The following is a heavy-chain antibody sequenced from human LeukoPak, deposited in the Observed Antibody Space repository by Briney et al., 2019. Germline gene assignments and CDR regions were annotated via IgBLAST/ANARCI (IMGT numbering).Heavy chain of an antibody. D-gene: IGHD3-22*01. CDR3: ARYYDSSGYYLGDY. V-gene: IGHV1-2*02. Sequence: GASVKVSCEASGYTFTGYYMHWVRQAPGQGLEWMGWINPNSGGTNYAQKFQGRVTMTRDTSISTAYMELSRLRSDDTAVYYCARYYDSSGYYLGDYWGQGTLVTVSS. CDR2: INPNSGGT. J-gene: IGHJ4*02. CDR1: GYTFTGYY.